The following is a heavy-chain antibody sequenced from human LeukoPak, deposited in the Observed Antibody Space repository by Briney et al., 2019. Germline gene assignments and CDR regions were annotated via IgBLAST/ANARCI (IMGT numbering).Heavy chain of an antibody. CDR3: ARFRDCCNFGVAY. D-gene: IGHD5-24*01. CDR2: INPNSGGT. Sequence: GASVTVSCKASGYTFTGYYMHWVRQAPGQGLEWMGWINPNSGGTNYVQKIQGRVTMTRDTAISTAYLELSRLRSDDTAVYYCARFRDCCNFGVAYWGQGTLVTVSS. J-gene: IGHJ4*02. V-gene: IGHV1-2*02. CDR1: GYTFTGYY.